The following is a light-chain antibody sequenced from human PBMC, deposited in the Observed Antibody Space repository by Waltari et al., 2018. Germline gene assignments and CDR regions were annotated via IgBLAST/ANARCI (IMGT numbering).Light chain of an antibody. V-gene: IGLV4-69*01. CDR2: VNSAGSH. CDR3: QTGGHGAWV. Sequence: QLVLTQSPSASASLGASVKLTCTLSSGHSSNVIAWLQQRPEPGPRYLMKVNSAGSHTKWDEIPERFSGSSSGAERYLTISNLQSEDEADYFCQTGGHGAWVFGGGTTLTVL. CDR1: SGHSSNV. J-gene: IGLJ3*02.